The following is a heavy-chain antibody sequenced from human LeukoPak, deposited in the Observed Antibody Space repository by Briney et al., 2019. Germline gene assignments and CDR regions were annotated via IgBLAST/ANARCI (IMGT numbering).Heavy chain of an antibody. CDR1: GYTFTSYY. J-gene: IGHJ4*02. D-gene: IGHD3-3*01. Sequence: ASVKVSCKASGYTFTSYYMHWVRQAPGQGLEWMGIINPSGGSTSYAQKFQGRVTMTRDMSTSTVYMELSSLRSEDTAVYYCAKDLLFGVVNPRYYFDYWGQGTLVTVSS. CDR2: INPSGGST. CDR3: AKDLLFGVVNPRYYFDY. V-gene: IGHV1-46*01.